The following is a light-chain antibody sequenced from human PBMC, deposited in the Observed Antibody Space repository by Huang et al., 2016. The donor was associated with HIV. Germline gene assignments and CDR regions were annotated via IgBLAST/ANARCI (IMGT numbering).Light chain of an antibody. J-gene: IGKJ2*01. CDR2: AAS. V-gene: IGKV1-39*01. Sequence: DIQMTQSPSSLPASVGDRVTITCRASQSISSYLNWYQQKPGKAPNLLIYAASSLQSGVPSRFSGSGSGTDFTLTISSLQPEDFATYYCQQSYSTLPYTFGQGTKLEIK. CDR1: QSISSY. CDR3: QQSYSTLPYT.